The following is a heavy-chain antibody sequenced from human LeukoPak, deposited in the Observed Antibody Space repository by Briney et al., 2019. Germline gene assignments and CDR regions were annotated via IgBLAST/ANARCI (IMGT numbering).Heavy chain of an antibody. CDR1: GGSISSYY. V-gene: IGHV4-59*08. J-gene: IGHJ4*02. CDR3: ARIIVGATFDH. CDR2: IDYSGGT. D-gene: IGHD1-26*01. Sequence: PSETLSLTCTVSGGSISSYYWSWVRQPPGKGLERIGFIDYSGGTNYNPSLKSRVSISVATSKKQFSLKLSSVTAADTAVYYCARIIVGATFDHWGQGILVTVSS.